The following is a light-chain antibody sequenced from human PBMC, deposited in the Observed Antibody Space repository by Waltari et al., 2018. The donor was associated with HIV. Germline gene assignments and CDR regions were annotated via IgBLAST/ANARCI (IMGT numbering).Light chain of an antibody. CDR3: LLSYDGTLV. J-gene: IGLJ2*01. CDR2: DSN. CDR1: AGVVTRGHF. V-gene: IGLV7-46*01. Sequence: QPVVTQEPSLTVSPGGPVILTCAPTAGVVTRGHFPYWFQLRPGQAPKTLIFDSNNRYPWTPARFAGSFLGGKAALTLTGAQPEDEAAYYCLLSYDGTLVFGGGT.